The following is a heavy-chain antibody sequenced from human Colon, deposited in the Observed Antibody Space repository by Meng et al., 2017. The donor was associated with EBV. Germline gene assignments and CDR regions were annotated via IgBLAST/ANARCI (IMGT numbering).Heavy chain of an antibody. CDR2: IHSSGST. CDR3: ARASYGSGSPLGESWFDP. CDR1: GGSISSGGYY. J-gene: IGHJ5*02. Sequence: QGQLQESVPGPVKPSQTLSLTCTVSGGSISSGGYYWSWIRQHPGKGLEWIGYIHSSGSTYYNPSLRSRLTISVDTSKNQFSLKLSSVTAADTAVYYCARASYGSGSPLGESWFDPWGQGTLVTVSS. V-gene: IGHV4-31*03. D-gene: IGHD3-10*01.